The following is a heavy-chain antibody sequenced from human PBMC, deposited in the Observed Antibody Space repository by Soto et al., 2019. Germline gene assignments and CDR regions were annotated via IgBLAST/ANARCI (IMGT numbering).Heavy chain of an antibody. D-gene: IGHD6-19*01. J-gene: IGHJ4*02. CDR2: IWYDGSSK. CDR3: ARDWLVRGRFFDY. CDR1: GFTFSSYG. V-gene: IGHV3-33*01. Sequence: QVQLVEAGGGVVQPGRSLRLSCAASGFTFSSYGMHCVRQAPGTGLEWVAVIWYDGSSKYYADSVMGRCTISRDNSKNPVYLQINSMRTEDTAVYYCARDWLVRGRFFDYSGQGILVTDSS.